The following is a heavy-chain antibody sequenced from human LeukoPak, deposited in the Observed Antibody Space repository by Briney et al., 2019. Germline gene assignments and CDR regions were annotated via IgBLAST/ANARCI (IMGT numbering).Heavy chain of an antibody. V-gene: IGHV3-48*03. D-gene: IGHD5-18*01. J-gene: IGHJ4*02. Sequence: LGGSLPLSCAASGFTFSSYEMNWVRQAPGKGLEWVSYISSSGSTIYYADSVKGRFTTSRDNSKDTLYVQMNSLRAEDTAVYYCARDHAMTGYSYGRYFDYGGQGTLLTVSA. CDR1: GFTFSSYE. CDR3: ARDHAMTGYSYGRYFDY. CDR2: ISSSGSTI.